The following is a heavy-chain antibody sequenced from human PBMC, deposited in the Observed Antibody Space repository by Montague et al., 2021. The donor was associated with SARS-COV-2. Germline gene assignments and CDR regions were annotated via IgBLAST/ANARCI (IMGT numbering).Heavy chain of an antibody. V-gene: IGHV4-39*01. CDR3: VRGRGYTDYGRVDY. Sequence: SGATYFNPSLKSRVTITEDTSNNQFYLSLSYVTAADTGVYYCVRGRGYTDYGRVDYWGQGTLVIVAS. CDR2: SGAT. D-gene: IGHD4-17*01. J-gene: IGHJ4*02.